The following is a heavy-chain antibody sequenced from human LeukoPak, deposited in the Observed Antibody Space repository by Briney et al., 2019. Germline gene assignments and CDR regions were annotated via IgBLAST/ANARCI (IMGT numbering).Heavy chain of an antibody. Sequence: PSETLSLTCNVSGGSISSGSYYWSWIRQPAGKGLEWIGRIYTSGSTNYNPSLKSRVTISVDTSKNQFSLKLSSVTAADTAVYYCARRYCSSTSCYKGNAFDIWGQGTMVTVSS. V-gene: IGHV4-61*02. CDR3: ARRYCSSTSCYKGNAFDI. J-gene: IGHJ3*02. CDR1: GGSISSGSYY. CDR2: IYTSGST. D-gene: IGHD2-2*02.